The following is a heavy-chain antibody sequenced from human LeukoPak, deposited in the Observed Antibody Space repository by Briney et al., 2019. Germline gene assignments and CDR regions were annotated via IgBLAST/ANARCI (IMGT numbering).Heavy chain of an antibody. CDR2: IYYSGTT. Sequence: SETLSLTCTVSGGSISSYYWSWIRQPPGKGLEWIGYIYYSGTTNYNPSLKSRVTISVDTSKNQFSLKLRSVTAADTAVYYCESRRAGGHSSSALDYWGQGTLVTVSS. J-gene: IGHJ4*02. CDR1: GGSISSYY. CDR3: ESRRAGGHSSSALDY. D-gene: IGHD6-6*01. V-gene: IGHV4-59*01.